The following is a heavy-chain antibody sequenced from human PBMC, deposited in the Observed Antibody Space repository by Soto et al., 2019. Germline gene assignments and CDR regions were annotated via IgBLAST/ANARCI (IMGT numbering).Heavy chain of an antibody. Sequence: QVQLQESGPGLVTPSQTLSLLCTVTGVSVSDDDYHWGWVRQPPGKGLEWIGCIYHSGPTYYNSSLKSRLTMTVATSKNQFSLKLTSVTVADTALYFCAREIRAARGSDVFDVWGQGKMVTVSS. D-gene: IGHD6-13*01. J-gene: IGHJ3*01. V-gene: IGHV4-30-4*01. CDR2: IYHSGPT. CDR1: GVSVSDDDYH. CDR3: AREIRAARGSDVFDV.